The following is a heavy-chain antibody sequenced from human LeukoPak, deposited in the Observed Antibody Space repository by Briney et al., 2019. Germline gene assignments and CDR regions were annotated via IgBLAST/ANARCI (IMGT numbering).Heavy chain of an antibody. CDR2: ISSSSRHI. V-gene: IGHV3-21*04. J-gene: IGHJ1*01. D-gene: IGHD4-17*01. CDR3: VRDFSTVTTAYLHH. CDR1: GFTFSSYS. Sequence: PGGSLRLSCAASGFTFSSYSMNWVRQAPGKGLEWVSSISSSSRHIYYADSVKGRFTISRDDAKNSLFLQMDSLRVKDTAMYYCVRDFSTVTTAYLHHWGQGTLLTVSS.